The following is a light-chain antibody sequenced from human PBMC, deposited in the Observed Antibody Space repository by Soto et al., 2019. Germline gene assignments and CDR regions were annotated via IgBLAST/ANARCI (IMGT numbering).Light chain of an antibody. CDR1: SSDVGGYYY. Sequence: QSVLTQPRSVSGSPGQSVTISCTGTSSDVGGYYYVSWYQQHPGKAPKLMIHDVSKRPSGVPDRFSGSKSGNTASLTISGLQAEDEGDYYCCSYAGSYTWVFGGGTKLTVL. V-gene: IGLV2-11*01. J-gene: IGLJ3*02. CDR3: CSYAGSYTWV. CDR2: DVS.